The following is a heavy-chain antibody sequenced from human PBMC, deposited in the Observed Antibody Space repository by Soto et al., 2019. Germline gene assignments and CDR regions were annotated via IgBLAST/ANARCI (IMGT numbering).Heavy chain of an antibody. CDR3: ARVHVMVVAGSTFDY. CDR2: IYHGGTT. CDR1: GYSISSGSC. J-gene: IGHJ4*01. V-gene: IGHV4-38-2*02. D-gene: IGHD6-19*01. Sequence: SETLSLTSTFSGYSISSGSCWAWIRQPPGKGPEWIASIYHGGTTFYNPSLKSRITISVDTSNNQFSLKLTSVTAADTAVYYCARVHVMVVAGSTFDYWGHGTLVTVSS.